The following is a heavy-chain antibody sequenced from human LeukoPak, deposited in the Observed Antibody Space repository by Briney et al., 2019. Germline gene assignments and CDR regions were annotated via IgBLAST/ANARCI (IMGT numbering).Heavy chain of an antibody. CDR2: MWYDGSNK. V-gene: IGHV3-33*01. D-gene: IGHD1-26*01. Sequence: QTGGSLRLSCAASGFTFSSYGMHWVRQAPGKGLEWVAVMWYDGSNKYYADSVKGRFTISRDNSKNTLYLQMNSLRAEDTAVYYCARDRGLLGSYSYFDYWGQGTLVTVSS. CDR3: ARDRGLLGSYSYFDY. CDR1: GFTFSSYG. J-gene: IGHJ4*02.